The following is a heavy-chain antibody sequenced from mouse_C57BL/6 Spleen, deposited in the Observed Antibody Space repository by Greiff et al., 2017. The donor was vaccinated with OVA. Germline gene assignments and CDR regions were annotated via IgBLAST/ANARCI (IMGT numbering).Heavy chain of an antibody. V-gene: IGHV1-42*01. D-gene: IGHD4-1*01. Sequence: VQLKQSGPELVKPGASVKISCKASGYSFTGYYMNWVKQSPEKSLEWIGEINPSTGGTTYNQKFKAKATLTVDKSSSTAYMQLKSLTSEDSAVYYCARGLGLYAMDYWGQGTSVTVSS. CDR3: ARGLGLYAMDY. CDR2: INPSTGGT. CDR1: GYSFTGYY. J-gene: IGHJ4*01.